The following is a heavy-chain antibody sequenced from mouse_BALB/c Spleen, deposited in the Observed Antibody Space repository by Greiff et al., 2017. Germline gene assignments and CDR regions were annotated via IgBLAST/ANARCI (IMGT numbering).Heavy chain of an antibody. V-gene: IGHV2-4-1*01. CDR3: ARKSVLYGSSYYYAMDY. CDR1: GFSLTSYG. Sequence: QVQLKQSGPGLVQPSQSLSITCTVSGFSLTSYGVHWVRQSPGKGLEWLGVIWSGGSTDYNAAFISRLSISKDNSKSQVFFKMNSLQADDTAIYYCARKSVLYGSSYYYAMDYWGQGTSVTVSS. J-gene: IGHJ4*01. D-gene: IGHD1-1*01. CDR2: IWSGGST.